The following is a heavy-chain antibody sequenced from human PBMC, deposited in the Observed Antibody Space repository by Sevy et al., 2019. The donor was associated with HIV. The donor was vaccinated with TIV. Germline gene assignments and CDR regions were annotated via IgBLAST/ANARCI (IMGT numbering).Heavy chain of an antibody. J-gene: IGHJ4*02. CDR3: ASGLLRYFFDY. D-gene: IGHD3-22*01. Sequence: GASLRLSCAASGFSVSDNYMSWVRQTPGKRLEWVSVIYIGDGTFYADSVKGRFTISRDNSKNTLFLQMNSLRDEDTAVYYCASGLLRYFFDYWGQGTLVTVSS. CDR2: IYIGDGT. CDR1: GFSVSDNY. V-gene: IGHV3-53*01.